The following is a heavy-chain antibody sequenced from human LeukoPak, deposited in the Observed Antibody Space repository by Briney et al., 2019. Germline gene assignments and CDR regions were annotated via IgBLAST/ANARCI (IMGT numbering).Heavy chain of an antibody. CDR3: ARGRPYYDALTSRFTIGWVDY. V-gene: IGHV4-30-4*01. D-gene: IGHD3-9*01. CDR2: IYYSGTT. Sequence: PSETLSLTCTVSGGSISSNKDYWRWLRQPPGKGLEWIGYIYYSGTTYYNPSLKSRVSISVDTSKNQFSLNLSSVTAEDTAVYYCARGRPYYDALTSRFTIGWVDYWGQGNLVTVSS. J-gene: IGHJ4*02. CDR1: GGSISSNKDY.